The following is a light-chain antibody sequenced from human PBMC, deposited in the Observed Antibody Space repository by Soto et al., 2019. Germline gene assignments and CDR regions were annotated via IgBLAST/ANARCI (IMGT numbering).Light chain of an antibody. CDR2: DAS. CDR1: QTISSW. Sequence: DIQMTQSPSTLSGSVGDRVTITCRASQTISSWLAWYQQKPGKAPNLLIYDASRLQSGVPSRFSGSGGGTDFTLSISSVQPEDFATYFCQQSYMDPITFGQGTR. CDR3: QQSYMDPIT. V-gene: IGKV1-5*01. J-gene: IGKJ5*01.